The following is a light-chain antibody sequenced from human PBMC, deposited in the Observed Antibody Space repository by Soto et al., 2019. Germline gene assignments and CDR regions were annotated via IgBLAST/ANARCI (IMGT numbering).Light chain of an antibody. CDR3: CSYAGSYTVI. V-gene: IGLV2-11*01. Sequence: QSALTQPRSVSESPGQSVTISCTGTSSDVGGYNYVSWYQQHPGKAPRLMIYDVSQRPSGVPDRFSGSKSGNTASLTISGLQAEDEADYYCCSYAGSYTVIFGGRTKLTVL. J-gene: IGLJ2*01. CDR1: SSDVGGYNY. CDR2: DVS.